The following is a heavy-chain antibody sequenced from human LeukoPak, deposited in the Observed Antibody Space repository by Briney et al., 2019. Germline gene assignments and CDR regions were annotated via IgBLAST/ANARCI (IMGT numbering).Heavy chain of an antibody. CDR1: ALTFSSYS. V-gene: IGHV3-21*01. J-gene: IGHJ4*02. Sequence: GGSLRLSSAPSALTFSSYSMNWVRQATGRGQEWVSSIRSSSSYIYYADSVKGRYTITRDNAKDSLYLQMNSLRAEDTAVYYCARAEDDFWSGYYSVDYWGQGTLVTVSS. D-gene: IGHD3-3*01. CDR3: ARAEDDFWSGYYSVDY. CDR2: IRSSSSYI.